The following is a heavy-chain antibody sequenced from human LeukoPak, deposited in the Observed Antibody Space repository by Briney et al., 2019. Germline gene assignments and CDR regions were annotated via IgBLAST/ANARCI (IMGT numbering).Heavy chain of an antibody. Sequence: DWVRQAPGKGLEWIGSIYYSGSTYYNPSLKSRVTISVDTSKNQLSLKLTSVTAADTAVYYCARHGGAAGGHWGQGTLVTVSS. CDR2: IYYSGST. CDR3: ARHGGAAGGH. V-gene: IGHV4-39*01. D-gene: IGHD6-13*01. J-gene: IGHJ4*02.